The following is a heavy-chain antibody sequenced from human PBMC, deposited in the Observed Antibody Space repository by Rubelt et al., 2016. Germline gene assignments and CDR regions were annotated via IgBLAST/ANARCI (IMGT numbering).Heavy chain of an antibody. D-gene: IGHD3-10*01. V-gene: IGHV4-34*12. Sequence: QVQLHQWGAGLLKPSKTLSLICAVYGGSFSDYYWSWIRQAPGKGLEWIGSIFSSGGTFYNPAHKRAGTISMETSKGQFFLDLNSVTAADTGVYYCARQGGRGLISTEYWGRGALVTVSS. CDR1: GGSFSDYY. J-gene: IGHJ2*01. CDR3: ARQGGRGLISTEY. CDR2: IFSSGGT.